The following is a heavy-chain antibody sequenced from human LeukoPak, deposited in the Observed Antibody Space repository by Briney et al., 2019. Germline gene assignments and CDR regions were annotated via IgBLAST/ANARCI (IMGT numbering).Heavy chain of an antibody. V-gene: IGHV3-30-3*01. CDR3: AKEVGKTSGWFNYFDY. J-gene: IGHJ4*02. D-gene: IGHD6-19*01. Sequence: QPGRSLRLSCAASGFTFSSYAIHWVRQAPGKGLEWVVLISYDGSNKYYADSVKGRFTISRDNSKNTLYLQMSSLRVEDTAVYYCAKEVGKTSGWFNYFDYWGQGTLVTVSS. CDR2: ISYDGSNK. CDR1: GFTFSSYA.